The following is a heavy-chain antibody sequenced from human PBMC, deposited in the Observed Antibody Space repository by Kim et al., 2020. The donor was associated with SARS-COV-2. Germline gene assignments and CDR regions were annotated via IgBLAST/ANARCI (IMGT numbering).Heavy chain of an antibody. CDR3: ARDRWFHY. Sequence: SETLSLTCTISGGSISSYYWSWIRQPPGKGLEWIGYIYYSGSGNYNPSLKNRVTMSLDTSKNQFSQNLSSVTAADTAVYYCARDRWFHYWGQGTLVTVSS. J-gene: IGHJ4*02. V-gene: IGHV4-59*13. D-gene: IGHD6-13*01. CDR1: GGSISSYY. CDR2: IYYSGSG.